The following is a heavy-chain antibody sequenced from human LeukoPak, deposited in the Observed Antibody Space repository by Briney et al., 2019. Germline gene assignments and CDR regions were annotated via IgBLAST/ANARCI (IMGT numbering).Heavy chain of an antibody. CDR1: GYTFTSYG. D-gene: IGHD3-3*01. V-gene: IGHV1-18*01. CDR3: ARDLEQEAIFGVVIIPYNWFDP. Sequence: VASVKVSCKASGYTFTSYGISWVRQAPGQGLEWMGWISAYNGNTNYAQKLQGRVTMTTDTSTSTAYMELRSLRPDDTAVYYCARDLEQEAIFGVVIIPYNWFDPWGQGTLVTVSS. J-gene: IGHJ5*02. CDR2: ISAYNGNT.